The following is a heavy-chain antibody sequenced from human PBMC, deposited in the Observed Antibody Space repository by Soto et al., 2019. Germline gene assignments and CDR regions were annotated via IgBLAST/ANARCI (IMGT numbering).Heavy chain of an antibody. CDR3: AKDIGVFGGALRGPHYGMDV. J-gene: IGHJ6*02. V-gene: IGHV3-23*01. CDR2: ISGSGGST. D-gene: IGHD3-3*01. Sequence: GGSLRLSCAASGFTFSSYAMSWVRQAPGKGLEWVSAISGSGGSTYYADSVKGRFTISRDNAKNSLHLQMNSVRTEDTALYYCAKDIGVFGGALRGPHYGMDVWGQGTTVTVSS. CDR1: GFTFSSYA.